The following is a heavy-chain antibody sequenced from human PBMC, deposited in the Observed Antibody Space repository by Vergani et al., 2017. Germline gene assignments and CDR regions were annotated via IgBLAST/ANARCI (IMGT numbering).Heavy chain of an antibody. D-gene: IGHD3-3*01. V-gene: IGHV3-7*01. CDR3: ARDLEVRFQPRGNNWFDP. Sequence: EVQLVESGGGLIQPGGSLRLSCAASGFTFSSYWMSWVRQAPGKGLEWVANIKQDGSEKYYVDSVKGRFTISRDNAKNSLYLQMNSLRAEDTAVYYCARDLEVRFQPRGNNWFDPWGQGTLVTVSS. J-gene: IGHJ5*02. CDR2: IKQDGSEK. CDR1: GFTFSSYW.